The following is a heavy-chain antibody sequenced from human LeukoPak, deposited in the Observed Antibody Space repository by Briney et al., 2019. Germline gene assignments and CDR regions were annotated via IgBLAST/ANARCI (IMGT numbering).Heavy chain of an antibody. D-gene: IGHD5-18*01. CDR1: GGSISSYY. J-gene: IGHJ5*02. CDR3: ARGVDTAMVSGGYNWFDP. Sequence: SETLSLTCTVSGGSISSYYWSWIRQPAGKGLEWIGHIYTSGSTNYNPSLKSRVTMSVDTSKSQFSLKLSSVTAADTAVYYCARGVDTAMVSGGYNWFDPWGQGTLVTVSS. V-gene: IGHV4-4*07. CDR2: IYTSGST.